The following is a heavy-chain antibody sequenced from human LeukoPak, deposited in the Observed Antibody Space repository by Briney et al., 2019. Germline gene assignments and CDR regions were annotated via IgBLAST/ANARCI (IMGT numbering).Heavy chain of an antibody. D-gene: IGHD3-9*01. CDR1: GFTFSSYA. J-gene: IGHJ4*02. CDR3: AKEYYDILTGLYYFDY. V-gene: IGHV3-23*01. Sequence: GGSLRLSCAASGFTFSSYAMSWVRQAPGKGLEWVSAISGSGGSTYYADSVKGRFTISKDNSKNTLYLQMNSLRAEDTAVYYCAKEYYDILTGLYYFDYWGQGTLVTVSS. CDR2: ISGSGGST.